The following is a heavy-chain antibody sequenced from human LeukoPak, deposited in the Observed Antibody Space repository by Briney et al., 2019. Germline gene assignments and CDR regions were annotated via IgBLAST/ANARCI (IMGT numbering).Heavy chain of an antibody. Sequence: SETLSLTCTVSGVSISSYYWSWLRQPPGKGLEWIGYIYTSGSTNYNPSLKSRVTISVDTSKNQFSLKLSSVTAADTAVYYCARHVGITYFDYWGQGTLVTVSS. D-gene: IGHD3-16*01. CDR2: IYTSGST. V-gene: IGHV4-4*09. CDR1: GVSISSYY. J-gene: IGHJ4*02. CDR3: ARHVGITYFDY.